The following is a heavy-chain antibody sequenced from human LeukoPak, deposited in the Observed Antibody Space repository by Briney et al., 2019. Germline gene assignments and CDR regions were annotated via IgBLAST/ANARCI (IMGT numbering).Heavy chain of an antibody. V-gene: IGHV4-59*01. CDR1: GGSISSYY. D-gene: IGHD3-3*01. CDR3: AGGHDFWSGYYDNWFDP. CDR2: IYYSGST. Sequence: PSETLSLTCTVSGGSISSYYWSWIRQPPGKGLEWIGYIYYSGSTNYNPSLKSRVTISVDTSKNQFSLKLSSVTAADTAVYYCAGGHDFWSGYYDNWFDPWGQGTLVTVSS. J-gene: IGHJ5*02.